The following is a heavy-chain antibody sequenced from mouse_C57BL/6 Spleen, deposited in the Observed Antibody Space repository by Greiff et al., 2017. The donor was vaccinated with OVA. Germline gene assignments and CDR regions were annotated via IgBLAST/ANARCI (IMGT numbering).Heavy chain of an antibody. Sequence: QVQLQQSGPELVKPGASVKISCKASGYAFSSSWMNWVKQRPGKGLEWIGRIYPGDGDTNYNGKFKGKATLAADKSSSTAYMQLSSLTSEDSAVYFCASLDRYFDVWGTGTTVTVSS. CDR2: IYPGDGDT. V-gene: IGHV1-82*01. CDR1: GYAFSSSW. CDR3: ASLDRYFDV. J-gene: IGHJ1*03.